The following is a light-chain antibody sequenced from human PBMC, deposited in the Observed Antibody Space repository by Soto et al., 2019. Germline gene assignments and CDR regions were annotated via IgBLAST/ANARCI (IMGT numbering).Light chain of an antibody. J-gene: IGKJ1*01. CDR3: QQYSRWPRT. V-gene: IGKV3-15*01. Sequence: EIVMTQSPATLSVSPGERATLSCRASQSVGSNLAGYHQKPGQAPRRLFYGASTRATGIPARFSGRGSGTEFPLTIISLQSEDLAVYYCQQYSRWPRTFGQGTKVEIK. CDR1: QSVGSN. CDR2: GAS.